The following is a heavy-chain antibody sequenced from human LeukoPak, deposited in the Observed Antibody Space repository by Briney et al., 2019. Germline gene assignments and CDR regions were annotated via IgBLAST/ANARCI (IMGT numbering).Heavy chain of an antibody. CDR2: ISGSGGST. D-gene: IGHD2-2*01. CDR1: GFTVSSNY. CDR3: AKEFVVPAATRTPLVYGMDV. V-gene: IGHV3-23*01. J-gene: IGHJ6*02. Sequence: PGGSLRLSCAASGFTVSSNYMSWVRQAPGKGLEWVSAISGSGGSTYYADSVKGRFTISRDNSKNTLYLQMNSLRAEDTAVYYCAKEFVVPAATRTPLVYGMDVWGQGTTVTVSS.